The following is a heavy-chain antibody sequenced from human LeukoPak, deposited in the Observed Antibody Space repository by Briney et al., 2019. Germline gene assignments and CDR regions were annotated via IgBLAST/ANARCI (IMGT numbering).Heavy chain of an antibody. Sequence: GGSLRLSCAASGFTFDEYGMYWVRQAPGEGLEWVSLISGDGGSTFYADSVKGRFTISRDNSKNSLYLQMNRLRTEDTALYYCAKDQWQAGGFVYWGQGTLVTVSS. V-gene: IGHV3-43*02. J-gene: IGHJ4*02. CDR2: ISGDGGST. CDR3: AKDQWQAGGFVY. CDR1: GFTFDEYG. D-gene: IGHD6-19*01.